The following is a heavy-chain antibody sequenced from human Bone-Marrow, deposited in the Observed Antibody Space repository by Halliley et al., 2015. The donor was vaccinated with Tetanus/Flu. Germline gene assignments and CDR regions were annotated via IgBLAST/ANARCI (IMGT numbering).Heavy chain of an antibody. V-gene: IGHV4-31*02. CDR3: ARGLTPERGFTSGPDIYYGMDV. D-gene: IGHD5-18*01. CDR2: GST. J-gene: IGHJ6*02. Sequence: GSTYYYPALRNRFTIFVDTSENQFSLRLDSVTAADTAVYYCARGLTPERGFTSGPDIYYGMDVWGQGITVTVSS.